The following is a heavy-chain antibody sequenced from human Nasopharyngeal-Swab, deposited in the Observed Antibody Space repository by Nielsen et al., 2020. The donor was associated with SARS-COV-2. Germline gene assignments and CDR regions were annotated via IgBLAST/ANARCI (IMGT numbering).Heavy chain of an antibody. Sequence: SETLSLTCAVYGGSFSGYYWSWIRQPSGKGLEWIGEINHSGSTNYNPSLKSRVTISVDTSKSQFSLKLSSVTAADTAVYYCARATPEYDILTGYLGWGQGTLVTVSS. CDR3: ARATPEYDILTGYLG. CDR1: GGSFSGYY. CDR2: INHSGST. V-gene: IGHV4-34*01. J-gene: IGHJ4*02. D-gene: IGHD3-9*01.